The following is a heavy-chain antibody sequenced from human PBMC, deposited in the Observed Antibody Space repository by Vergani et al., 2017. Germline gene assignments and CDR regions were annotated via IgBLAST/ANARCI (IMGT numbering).Heavy chain of an antibody. CDR1: GFTFSSYA. J-gene: IGHJ4*02. CDR3: ATRPGRLWFGELGDY. D-gene: IGHD3-10*01. Sequence: EVQLLESGGGLVQPGGSLRLSCAASGFTFSSYAMSWVRQAPGKGLEWVSAISGSGGSTYYADSVKGRFTISRDNSKNTLYLQINSLRAEDTAVYYCATRPGRLWFGELGDYWGQGTLVTVSS. V-gene: IGHV3-23*01. CDR2: ISGSGGST.